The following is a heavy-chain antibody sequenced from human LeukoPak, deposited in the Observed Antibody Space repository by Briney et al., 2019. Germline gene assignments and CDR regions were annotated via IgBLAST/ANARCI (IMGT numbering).Heavy chain of an antibody. D-gene: IGHD3-10*01. CDR1: GYSISSGFH. CDR3: ARVTYYYGSGSYSFDY. Sequence: SETLSLTCTVSGYSISSGFHWGWIRQPPGKGLEWIGSIYHSGSTYYNPSLKSRVTISADTSKNHFSLKLSSVTAADTAVYYCARVTYYYGSGSYSFDYWGQGTLVTVSS. J-gene: IGHJ4*02. CDR2: IYHSGST. V-gene: IGHV4-38-2*02.